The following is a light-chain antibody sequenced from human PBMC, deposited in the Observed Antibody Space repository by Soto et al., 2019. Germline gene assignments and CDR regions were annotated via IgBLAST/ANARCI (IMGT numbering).Light chain of an antibody. CDR2: DAS. CDR1: QSVSSY. J-gene: IGKJ2*01. Sequence: EIVLTQSPATLSLSPGERATLSCRASQSVSSYLAWYHQKPGQAPRLLIYDASIRATVIPARFSCSGSGTDFTLTISSLEPEDFAVDYCQQRSNWPPMYTVGQGTKLEIK. V-gene: IGKV3-11*01. CDR3: QQRSNWPPMYT.